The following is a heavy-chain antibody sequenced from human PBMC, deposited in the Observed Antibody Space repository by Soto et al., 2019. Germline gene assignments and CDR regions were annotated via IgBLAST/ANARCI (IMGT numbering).Heavy chain of an antibody. J-gene: IGHJ3*02. CDR1: GYTFTSYG. CDR3: ARDKEKDENDSSGYYPDAFDI. CDR2: ISAYNGNT. V-gene: IGHV1-18*01. Sequence: QVQLVQSGAEVKKPGASVKVSCTASGYTFTSYGISWVRQAPGQGLEWMGWISAYNGNTNYAQKLQGRVTMTTDTSTSTAYMELRSLRSDDTAVYYCARDKEKDENDSSGYYPDAFDIWGQGTMVTVSS. D-gene: IGHD3-22*01.